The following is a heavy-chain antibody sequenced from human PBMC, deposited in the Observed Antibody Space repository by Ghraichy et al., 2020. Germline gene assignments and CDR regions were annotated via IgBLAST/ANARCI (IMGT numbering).Heavy chain of an antibody. J-gene: IGHJ6*02. D-gene: IGHD4-23*01. Sequence: GSLRLSCIVSGGSMSPYYWSWIRQPPGKGLEWIGYIFHSGSANYNPSLRSRVTISVDTSQNQFSLTVNSVTAADTAVYYCARHIDHGGNSLYYGMDVWGQGTTVIVSS. CDR1: GGSMSPYY. CDR3: ARHIDHGGNSLYYGMDV. CDR2: IFHSGSA. V-gene: IGHV4-59*08.